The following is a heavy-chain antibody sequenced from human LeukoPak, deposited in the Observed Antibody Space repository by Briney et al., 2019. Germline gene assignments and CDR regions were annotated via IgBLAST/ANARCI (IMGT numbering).Heavy chain of an antibody. D-gene: IGHD3-10*01. CDR3: ARFMVRGLIVDY. J-gene: IGHJ4*02. V-gene: IGHV4-38-2*01. CDR2: IYYSGST. Sequence: SETLSLTCAVSGYSISSGYYWGWIRQPPGRGLEWIGNIYYSGSTFYNPSLKSRVTISVDTSKNQFSLKLSSVTAADTAVYYCARFMVRGLIVDYWGQGTLVTVSS. CDR1: GYSISSGYY.